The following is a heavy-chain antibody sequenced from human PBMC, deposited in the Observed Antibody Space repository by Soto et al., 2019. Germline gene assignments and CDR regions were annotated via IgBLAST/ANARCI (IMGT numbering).Heavy chain of an antibody. CDR1: GGTFSSYA. Sequence: SVKVSGKASGGTFSSYAISWVRQAPGQGLEWMGGIIPIFGTANYAQKFQGRVTITADESTSTAYMELSSLRSEDTAVYYCARVRQSHYDFWSGYRWGAFDIWGKGTMVTVSS. CDR3: ARVRQSHYDFWSGYRWGAFDI. J-gene: IGHJ3*02. V-gene: IGHV1-69*13. CDR2: IIPIFGTA. D-gene: IGHD3-3*01.